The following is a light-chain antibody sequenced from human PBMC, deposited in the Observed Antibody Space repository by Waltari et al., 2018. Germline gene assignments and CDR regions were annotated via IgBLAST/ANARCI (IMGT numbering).Light chain of an antibody. CDR3: HQYGSSWRT. V-gene: IGKV3-20*01. Sequence: NVLTQSPGTLSLSPGEGATFSCRASQRISDNSLAWFQQKPGQAPRLLIYGASSRATGVPDRFSGSGSGTDFTLTISRLEPEDFVVYYCHQYGSSWRTFGGGTKVEIK. CDR1: QRISDNS. J-gene: IGKJ4*01. CDR2: GAS.